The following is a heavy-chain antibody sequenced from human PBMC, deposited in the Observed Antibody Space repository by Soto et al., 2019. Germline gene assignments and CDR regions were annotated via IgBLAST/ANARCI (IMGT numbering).Heavy chain of an antibody. D-gene: IGHD3-3*01. V-gene: IGHV4-39*01. J-gene: IGHJ6*03. CDR2: IYYSGST. Sequence: SETLSLTCTVSGGSISSSSYYWGWIRQPPGKGLEWIGSIYYSGSTYYNPSLKSRVTISVDTSKNQFSLKLSSVTAADTAVYYCARHGGYDFWSGYYSPEANYYYYMDVWGKGTTVTVSS. CDR3: ARHGGYDFWSGYYSPEANYYYYMDV. CDR1: GGSISSSSYY.